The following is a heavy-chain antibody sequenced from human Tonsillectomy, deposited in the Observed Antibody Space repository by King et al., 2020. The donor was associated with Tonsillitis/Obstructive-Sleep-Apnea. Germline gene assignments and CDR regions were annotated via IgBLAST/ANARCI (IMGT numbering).Heavy chain of an antibody. CDR2: INSDGSST. CDR3: ARRLRYSSPAFES. CDR1: GFTFSSYW. V-gene: IGHV3-74*01. Sequence: VQLVESGGGLVQPGGSLRLSCADSGFTFSSYWMHWVRQAPGKGLVWVSRINSDGSSTSYADSVKGRFTISRDNAKNTLYLQMNSLRAEDTAVYYCARRLRYSSPAFESWGQGTMVTVSS. D-gene: IGHD6-19*01. J-gene: IGHJ3*02.